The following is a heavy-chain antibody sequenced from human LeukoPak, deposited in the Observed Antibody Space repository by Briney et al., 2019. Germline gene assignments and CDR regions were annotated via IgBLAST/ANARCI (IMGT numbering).Heavy chain of an antibody. CDR1: GGTFGSYA. V-gene: IGHV1-69*01. CDR2: IIPIFGTA. J-gene: IGHJ1*01. D-gene: IGHD6-13*01. CDR3: ARWPEQGAEYFQH. Sequence: SVKVSCKASGGTFGSYAISWVRQAPGQGLEWMGGIIPIFGTANYAQKFQGRVTITADESTSTAYMELSSLRSEDTAVYYCARWPEQGAEYFQHWGQGTLVTVSS.